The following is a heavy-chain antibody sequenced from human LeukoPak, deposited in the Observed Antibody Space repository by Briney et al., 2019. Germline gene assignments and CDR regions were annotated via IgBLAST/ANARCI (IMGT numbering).Heavy chain of an antibody. CDR2: ISASSSHM. D-gene: IGHD4-17*01. J-gene: IGHJ4*02. Sequence: PGGSLRLSCAASGFTFSSYSMNWVRQAPGKGLEWVSSISASSSHMYYADSVKGRFAISREYLEMNSLRAEDTAVYYCARDFYDNDDYGYYFDSWGQGTLVTVSS. V-gene: IGHV3-21*01. CDR3: ARDFYDNDDYGYYFDS. CDR1: GFTFSSYS.